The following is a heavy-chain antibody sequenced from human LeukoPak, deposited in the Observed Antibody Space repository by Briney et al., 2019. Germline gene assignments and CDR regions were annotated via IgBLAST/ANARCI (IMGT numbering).Heavy chain of an antibody. V-gene: IGHV1-8*01. J-gene: IGHJ6*02. CDR3: ARDHSYQLLGTTNYYYYYGMDV. Sequence: GASVKVSCKASGYTFTSYDINWVRQATGQGLEWMGWMNPNSGNTGYAQKFQGRVTITADKSTSTAYMELSSLRSEDTAVYYCARDHSYQLLGTTNYYYYYGMDVWGQGTTVTVSS. D-gene: IGHD2-2*01. CDR2: MNPNSGNT. CDR1: GYTFTSYD.